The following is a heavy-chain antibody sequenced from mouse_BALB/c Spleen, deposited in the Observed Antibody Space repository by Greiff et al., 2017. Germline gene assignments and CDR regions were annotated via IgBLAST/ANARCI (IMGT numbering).Heavy chain of an antibody. D-gene: IGHD2-3*01. Sequence: VQLQQSGAELAKPGASVKLSCKASGYTFTSYWMHWVKQRPGQGLEWIGEINPSNGRTNYNEKFKSKATLTVDKSSSTAYMQLSSLTSEDSAVYYCARAGWLLPGAYWGQGTLVTVSA. J-gene: IGHJ3*01. CDR2: INPSNGRT. CDR1: GYTFTSYW. CDR3: ARAGWLLPGAY. V-gene: IGHV1S81*02.